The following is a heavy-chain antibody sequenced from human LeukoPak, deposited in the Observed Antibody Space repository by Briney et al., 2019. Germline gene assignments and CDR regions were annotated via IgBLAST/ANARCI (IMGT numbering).Heavy chain of an antibody. CDR3: LPVTPKSLIWFGELPLYFDY. J-gene: IGHJ4*02. Sequence: GGSLRLSCAASGFTFSSYSMNWVRQAPGKGLEWVSYISSSSSTIYYADSVKGRFTISRDNAKNSLYLQMNSLRAEDTAVYYCLPVTPKSLIWFGELPLYFDYWGQGTLVTVSS. V-gene: IGHV3-48*01. CDR1: GFTFSSYS. CDR2: ISSSSSTI. D-gene: IGHD3-10*01.